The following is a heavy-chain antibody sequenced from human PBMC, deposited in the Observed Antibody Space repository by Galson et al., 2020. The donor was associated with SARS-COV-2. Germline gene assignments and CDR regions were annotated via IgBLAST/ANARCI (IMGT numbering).Heavy chain of an antibody. J-gene: IGHJ6*03. Sequence: GESLKISCAASGFTSASYAMSWVRQAPGKGLEWISSIVGSDRLTNYADSVKGRFTISRDNFKNTVYLQMNSLRPEDTAVYYCAATYSVTVQWFGEVLHQGMDVWGKGTTVTISS. CDR2: IVGSDRLT. V-gene: IGHV3-23*01. CDR3: AATYSVTVQWFGEVLHQGMDV. CDR1: GFTSASYA. D-gene: IGHD3-10*01.